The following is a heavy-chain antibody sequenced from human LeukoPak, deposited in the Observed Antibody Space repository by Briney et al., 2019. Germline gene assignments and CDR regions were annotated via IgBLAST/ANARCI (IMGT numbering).Heavy chain of an antibody. V-gene: IGHV3-23*01. J-gene: IGHJ4*02. D-gene: IGHD6-13*01. CDR3: AKTRPLDSSSWSHGDY. Sequence: GGSLRLSCTASGFTFSSYTMSWVRQAPGKGLEWVSAISGSGDSTYYGDSVKGRFTISRDNSKNTLYLQMNSLRAEDTAVYYCAKTRPLDSSSWSHGDYWGQGTLVTVSS. CDR2: ISGSGDST. CDR1: GFTFSSYT.